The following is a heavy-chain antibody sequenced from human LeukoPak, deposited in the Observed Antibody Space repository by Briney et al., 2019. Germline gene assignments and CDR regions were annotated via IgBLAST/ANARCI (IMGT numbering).Heavy chain of an antibody. CDR2: INHSGST. J-gene: IGHJ5*02. Sequence: PSETLSLTCTVSGGSINSYYWSWIRQPPGKGLEWIGEINHSGSTNYNPSLKSRVTISVDTSKNQFSLKLSSVSAADTAVYYCAWYSATYGYFDPWGQGTLVTVSS. V-gene: IGHV4-34*01. D-gene: IGHD1-26*01. CDR3: AWYSATYGYFDP. CDR1: GGSINSYY.